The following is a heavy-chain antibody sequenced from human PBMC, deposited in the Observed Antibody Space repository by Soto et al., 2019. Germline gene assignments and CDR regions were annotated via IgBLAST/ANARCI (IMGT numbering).Heavy chain of an antibody. V-gene: IGHV1-69*13. Sequence: ASVKVSCKASGGTFSSYTISWVRQAPGQGLEWMGGIIPIFGTANYAQKFQGRVTITADESTSTAYMELSSLRSEDTAVYYCASGSGYSYGTQPFDYWGQGTLVTGSS. CDR3: ASGSGYSYGTQPFDY. CDR2: IIPIFGTA. CDR1: GGTFSSYT. D-gene: IGHD5-18*01. J-gene: IGHJ4*02.